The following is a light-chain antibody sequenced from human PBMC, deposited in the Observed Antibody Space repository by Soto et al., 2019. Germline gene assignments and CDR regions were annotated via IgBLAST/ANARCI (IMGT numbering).Light chain of an antibody. J-gene: IGLJ2*01. Sequence: QSALTQPASVSGSPGQSITISCTGTSSDVGGYNYFSWYQQHPGKVPKLMIYDVSNRPSGVSNRFSGSKSGNTASLTISGLQAEDEADYYCSSYTSSSTLVFGGGTKLTVL. CDR3: SSYTSSSTLV. V-gene: IGLV2-14*03. CDR2: DVS. CDR1: SSDVGGYNY.